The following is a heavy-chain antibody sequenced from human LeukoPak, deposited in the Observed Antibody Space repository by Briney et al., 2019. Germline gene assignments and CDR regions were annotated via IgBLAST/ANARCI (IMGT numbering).Heavy chain of an antibody. J-gene: IGHJ6*03. Sequence: GGSLRLSCAASGFTVSSNYMSWVRQAPGEGLEWVSYISSSSSTIYYADSVKGRFTISRDNAKNSLYLQMNSLRAEDTAVYYCAREGSIAARGYGYYYYYMDVWGRGTTVTVSS. V-gene: IGHV3-48*01. D-gene: IGHD6-6*01. CDR1: GFTVSSNY. CDR3: AREGSIAARGYGYYYYYMDV. CDR2: ISSSSSTI.